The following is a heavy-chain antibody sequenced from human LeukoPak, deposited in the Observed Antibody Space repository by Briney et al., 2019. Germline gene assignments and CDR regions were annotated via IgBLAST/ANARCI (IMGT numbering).Heavy chain of an antibody. CDR1: GGSLSSSSYY. CDR2: IYYSGST. V-gene: IGHV4-39*01. CDR3: ARLGIAAAGFDP. D-gene: IGHD6-13*01. J-gene: IGHJ5*02. Sequence: SETLSLTCTVSGGSLSSSSYYWGWIRQPPGKGLEWIGCIYYSGSTYYNPSLKSRVTISVDTSKNQFSLKLSSVTAADTAVYDYARLGIAAAGFDPWGQGTLVTVSS.